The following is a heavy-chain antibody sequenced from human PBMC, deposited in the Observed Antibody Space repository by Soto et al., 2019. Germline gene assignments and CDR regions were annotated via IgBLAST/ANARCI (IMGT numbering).Heavy chain of an antibody. J-gene: IGHJ6*02. CDR2: ISDDGSNK. D-gene: IGHD3-3*01. CDR3: TKRRNVLRFLEWSSGMEV. Sequence: GGSLRLSCAASGFTFSNYGMHWVRQAPGKGLEWVAFISDDGSNKYYADSMKGRFTMSRDNSKSTLYLQMSSLRVEDTAVYYCTKRRNVLRFLEWSSGMEVWGQGTKVT. CDR1: GFTFSNYG. V-gene: IGHV3-30*18.